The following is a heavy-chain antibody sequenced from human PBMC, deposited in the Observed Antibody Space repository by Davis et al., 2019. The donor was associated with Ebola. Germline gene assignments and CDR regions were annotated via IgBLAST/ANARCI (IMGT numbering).Heavy chain of an antibody. CDR1: RFTFSSYS. J-gene: IGHJ5*02. CDR3: ARERVQLWLENWFDP. V-gene: IGHV3-48*02. D-gene: IGHD5-18*01. CDR2: ISSSSSTI. Sequence: PGGSLRLSCAASRFTFSSYSMNWVRQAPGKGLEWVSYISSSSSTIYYADSVKGRFTISRDNAKNSLYLQMNSLRDEDTAVYYCARERVQLWLENWFDPWGQGTLVTVSS.